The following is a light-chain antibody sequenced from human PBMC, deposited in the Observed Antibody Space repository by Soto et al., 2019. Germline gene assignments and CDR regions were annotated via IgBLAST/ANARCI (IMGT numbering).Light chain of an antibody. J-gene: IGKJ2*01. CDR3: QKYSGYPHT. CDR1: QSISHW. V-gene: IGKV1-5*01. CDR2: DAS. Sequence: DIPMTQSPSTLSAFVGDTVTITCRASQSISHWLAWYQQRPGRAPKLLIYDASSLESGVPSRFSGSGSGTEFTLTISSLQPDDFATYYCQKYSGYPHTFGQGTKLEIK.